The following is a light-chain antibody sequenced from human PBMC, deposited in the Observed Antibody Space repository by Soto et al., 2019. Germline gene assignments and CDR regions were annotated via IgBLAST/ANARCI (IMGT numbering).Light chain of an antibody. CDR3: QQYNYWPQT. CDR1: QSVSTY. J-gene: IGKJ1*01. CDR2: GAS. V-gene: IGKV3-15*01. Sequence: EIVLTQSPATLSVSPGERATLSCRASQSVSTYLAWYQQKPGQAPRLLIYGASSRATGIPARFSGSGSGTEFPLSINSLQSEDFAVYYCQQYNYWPQTFGQGTKVEIK.